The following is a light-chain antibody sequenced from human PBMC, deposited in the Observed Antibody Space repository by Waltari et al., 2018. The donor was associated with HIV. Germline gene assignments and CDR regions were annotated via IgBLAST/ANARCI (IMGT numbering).Light chain of an antibody. CDR3: CSYAGSNTVV. CDR2: DVT. V-gene: IGLV2-8*01. Sequence: QSALTQPPSASGSPGQSVTISCTGTIGDVGAFNYVSWYQKHPDTAPRLIIYDVTMRPSVVPDRFSGSRCGNTASLTVSGLQADDEAYYYCCSYAGSNTVVFGGGTKLTVL. CDR1: IGDVGAFNY. J-gene: IGLJ2*01.